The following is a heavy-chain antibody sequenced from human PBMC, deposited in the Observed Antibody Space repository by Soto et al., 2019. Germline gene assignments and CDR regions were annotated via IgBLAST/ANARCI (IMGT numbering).Heavy chain of an antibody. CDR1: GFTFSSYA. CDR3: AKDLASSCWHYCYGMDV. D-gene: IGHD6-19*01. V-gene: IGHV3-23*01. J-gene: IGHJ6*02. Sequence: EVQLLESGGGLVQPGGSLRLSCAASGFTFSSYAMSWVRQAPGKGLEWVSAISGSGGSTYYADSVKGRFTISRDNSKNTLYLQMNSLRAEDTAVYYCAKDLASSCWHYCYGMDVWGQGTTVTVSS. CDR2: ISGSGGST.